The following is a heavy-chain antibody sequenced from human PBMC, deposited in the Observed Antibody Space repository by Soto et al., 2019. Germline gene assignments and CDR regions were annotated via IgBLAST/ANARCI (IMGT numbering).Heavy chain of an antibody. CDR3: ARDKITGLFDY. D-gene: IGHD2-8*02. CDR1: GESLRGSV. V-gene: IGHV4-34*01. CDR2: INRSGST. Sequence: SDSLSLTCAFYGESLRGSVFTWSCHPPGTGLEWIGEINRSGSTNYNTSLKSRVTRSVDTSKNQFSLKLTSVTAADTVVYYCARDKITGLFDYWGQGTRLTVPS. J-gene: IGHJ4*02.